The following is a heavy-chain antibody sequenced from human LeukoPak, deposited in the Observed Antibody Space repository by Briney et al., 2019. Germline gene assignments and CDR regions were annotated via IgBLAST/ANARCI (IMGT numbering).Heavy chain of an antibody. CDR2: ISSSGSTI. J-gene: IGHJ4*02. Sequence: GGSLRLSCAASGFTFSSYEMNWVRQAPGKGLEWVSYISSSGSTIYYADSVKGRFTISRDNAKNTLYLQMNSLRAEDTAVYYCAPGRRNYFDYWGQGTLVTVSS. D-gene: IGHD1-14*01. V-gene: IGHV3-48*03. CDR1: GFTFSSYE. CDR3: APGRRNYFDY.